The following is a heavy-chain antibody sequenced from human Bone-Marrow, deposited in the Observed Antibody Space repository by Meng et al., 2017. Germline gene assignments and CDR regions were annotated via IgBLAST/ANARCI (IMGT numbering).Heavy chain of an antibody. D-gene: IGHD5-18*01. CDR1: GYTFTSYG. Sequence: ASVKVSCKASGYTFTSYGISWVRQAPGQGLEWMGRINPNSGGTNYAQKFQGRVTMTRDTSISTAYMELSRLRSDDTAVYYCARENGYSYGNHDAFDIWGQGTMVTVSS. CDR3: ARENGYSYGNHDAFDI. CDR2: INPNSGGT. J-gene: IGHJ3*02. V-gene: IGHV1-2*06.